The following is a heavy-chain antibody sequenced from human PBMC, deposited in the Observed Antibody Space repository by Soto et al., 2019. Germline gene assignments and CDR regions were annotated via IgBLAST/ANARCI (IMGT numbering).Heavy chain of an antibody. CDR2: ISAYNGNT. V-gene: IGHV1-18*01. Sequence: ASVKVSCKASGYTFTSYGISWVRQAPGQGLEWMGWISAYNGNTNYAQKLLGRVTMTADTSTSTAYMELRSLRSDDTAVYYCARDKGGYCSGGSCWKTNRFDPWG. CDR1: GYTFTSYG. D-gene: IGHD2-15*01. J-gene: IGHJ5*02. CDR3: ARDKGGYCSGGSCWKTNRFDP.